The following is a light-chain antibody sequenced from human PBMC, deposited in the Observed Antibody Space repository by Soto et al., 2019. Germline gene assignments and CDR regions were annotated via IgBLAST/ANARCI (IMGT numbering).Light chain of an antibody. J-gene: IGKJ4*01. V-gene: IGKV1-9*01. CDR1: QGINSY. Sequence: DVQLTQSPSFLSASVGDRLTITCRASQGINSYLAWYQQKPGKAPQLLIYTASTLQSVVPSRFSGSASGTEFTLTISSLQPEDFATYYCQQLNSYPLTFGGGTKVEI. CDR3: QQLNSYPLT. CDR2: TAS.